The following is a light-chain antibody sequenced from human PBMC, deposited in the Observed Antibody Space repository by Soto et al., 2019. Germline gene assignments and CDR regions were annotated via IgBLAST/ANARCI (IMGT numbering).Light chain of an antibody. J-gene: IGLJ1*01. Sequence: QSALTQPASLSVSPGQAITISCTGTSSDVGGYNYVSWYQQHPGKAPKLMIYDVSNRPSGVSNRFSGSKSGNTASLTISGLQAEDEADYYCSSYTSRSTLYVFGPGTKVTVL. V-gene: IGLV2-14*01. CDR2: DVS. CDR1: SSDVGGYNY. CDR3: SSYTSRSTLYV.